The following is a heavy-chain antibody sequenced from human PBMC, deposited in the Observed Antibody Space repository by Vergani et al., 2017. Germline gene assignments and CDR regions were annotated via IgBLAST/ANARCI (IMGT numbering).Heavy chain of an antibody. CDR1: GGSFSGYY. V-gene: IGHV4-34*01. Sequence: QVQLQQWGAGLLKPSETLSLTCAVYGGSFSGYYWSWIRQPPGKGLEWIGEINHSGSTNYNPSLKSRVTISVDTSKNQFSLKLSSVTAADTAVYYCARAHIVVVPAATDYYYMDVWGKGP. J-gene: IGHJ6*03. CDR2: INHSGST. CDR3: ARAHIVVVPAATDYYYMDV. D-gene: IGHD2-2*01.